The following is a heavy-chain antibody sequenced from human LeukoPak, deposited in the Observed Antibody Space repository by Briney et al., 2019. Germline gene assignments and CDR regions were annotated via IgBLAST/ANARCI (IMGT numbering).Heavy chain of an antibody. V-gene: IGHV4-61*01. Sequence: PSETLSLTCTVSGGSVSSGSYYWRWIRQPPRKGLEWIGYIYYSGSTDYNPSLKSRVTLSVDTSKNQFSLKLSSVTAADTAVYYCARLVVGAAAYNWFDPWGQGTLVIVSS. J-gene: IGHJ5*02. CDR3: ARLVVGAAAYNWFDP. CDR1: GGSVSSGSYY. D-gene: IGHD2-15*01. CDR2: IYYSGST.